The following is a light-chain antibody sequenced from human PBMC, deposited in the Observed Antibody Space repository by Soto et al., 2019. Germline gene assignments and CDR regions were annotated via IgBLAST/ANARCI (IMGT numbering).Light chain of an antibody. V-gene: IGLV1-40*01. J-gene: IGLJ3*02. CDR3: QSYDSSLSGWV. Sequence: QSVLTQPPSVSGAPGQRVTISCSGSSSNIGAGYDVQWYQQLPGTAPKLLIYGNTNRPSGVPDRFSGSKSGTSAFLAITGLQAEDEADYYCQSYDSSLSGWVFGGGTKLTVL. CDR1: SSNIGAGYD. CDR2: GNT.